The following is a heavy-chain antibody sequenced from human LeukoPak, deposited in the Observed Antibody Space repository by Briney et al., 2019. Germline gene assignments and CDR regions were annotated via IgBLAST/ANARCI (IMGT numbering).Heavy chain of an antibody. J-gene: IGHJ4*02. CDR3: VRGGALYYDFWD. CDR1: GGTFSSYA. V-gene: IGHV1-2*02. D-gene: IGHD3-3*01. Sequence: ASVKLSCKASGGTFSSYAISRVRQAPGQGLEWMGWINPNSGGTDYAQTFQGRVTMTRDTSISTAYMELNRLKSDDTAVYYCVRGGALYYDFWDWGQGTLVTVSS. CDR2: INPNSGGT.